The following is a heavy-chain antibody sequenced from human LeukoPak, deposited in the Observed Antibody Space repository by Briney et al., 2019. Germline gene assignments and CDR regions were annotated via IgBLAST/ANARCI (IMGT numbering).Heavy chain of an antibody. CDR2: LSAYNGNT. V-gene: IGHV1-18*01. CDR1: GYSFTGYY. D-gene: IGHD2-2*01. Sequence: ASVKVSCKASGYSFTGYYLQWVRQAPGQGLEWMGWLSAYNGNTNYAQKLQGRVTMTTDTSTSTAYMELRSLRSDDTAVYYCARDSDIVVVPAASLFDYWGQGTLVTVSS. J-gene: IGHJ4*02. CDR3: ARDSDIVVVPAASLFDY.